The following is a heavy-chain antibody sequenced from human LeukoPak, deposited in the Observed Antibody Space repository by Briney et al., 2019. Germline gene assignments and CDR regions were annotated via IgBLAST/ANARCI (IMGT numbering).Heavy chain of an antibody. D-gene: IGHD3-3*01. V-gene: IGHV1-18*01. CDR3: ATAINDFWSGTFDY. CDR1: GYTFTSYG. CDR2: ISAYNGNT. J-gene: IGHJ4*02. Sequence: ASVKVSCKASGYTFTSYGISWVRQAPGQGLEWMGWISAYNGNTNYAQKLQGRVTMTTDTSTSTAYMELRSLGSDATALYYCATAINDFWSGTFDYWGQGTLVTVSS.